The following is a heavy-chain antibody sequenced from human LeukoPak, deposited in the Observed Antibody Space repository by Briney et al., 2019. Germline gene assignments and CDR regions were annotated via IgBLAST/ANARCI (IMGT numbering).Heavy chain of an antibody. V-gene: IGHV3-23*01. CDR2: ISGSAGST. D-gene: IGHD2-2*01. CDR3: ARVAVLVPAANADDY. Sequence: GGSLRLSCAASGFTFSSYAMNWVRQAPGKGLEWVSIISGSAGSTYYADSVKGRFTISRDNSKNTLFLQMNSLRAEDTAVYYCARVAVLVPAANADDYWGQGTLVTVSS. J-gene: IGHJ4*02. CDR1: GFTFSSYA.